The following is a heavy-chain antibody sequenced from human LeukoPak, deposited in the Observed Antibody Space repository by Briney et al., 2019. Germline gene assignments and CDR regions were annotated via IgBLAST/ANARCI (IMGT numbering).Heavy chain of an antibody. J-gene: IGHJ4*02. V-gene: IGHV1-2*02. Sequence: ASVKVSCKASGYTFSGYYMHWVRQAPGQGLEWMGWINPNSGGTKSAQKFQGRVTMTRDTSISTAYMELSRLRSDDTAVYYCARSYPLITMIVVVTPFDYWGQGTLVTVSS. D-gene: IGHD3-22*01. CDR1: GYTFSGYY. CDR3: ARSYPLITMIVVVTPFDY. CDR2: INPNSGGT.